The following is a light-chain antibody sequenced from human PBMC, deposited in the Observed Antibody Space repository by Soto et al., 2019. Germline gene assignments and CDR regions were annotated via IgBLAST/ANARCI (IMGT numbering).Light chain of an antibody. CDR3: TSYTNTSLLRTV. V-gene: IGLV2-14*01. J-gene: IGLJ1*01. CDR1: SGDVGGYGY. Sequence: QSVLTQPASVSGSPGQSITISCTGSSGDVGGYGYVSWYQQHPGKAPKLIIYEVTKRPSGVSNRLSGSKSGNTASLTISGLQSDEEADYYCTSYTNTSLLRTVFGTGTKVTV. CDR2: EVT.